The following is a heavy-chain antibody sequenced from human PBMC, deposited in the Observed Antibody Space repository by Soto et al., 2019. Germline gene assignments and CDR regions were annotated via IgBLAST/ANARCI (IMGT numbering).Heavy chain of an antibody. CDR2: IYTSGST. D-gene: IGHD5-18*01. Sequence: SETLSLTCSVSGTSVSNYYWSWIRQPAGKGLEHIGRIYTSGSTSYNPSLKSRVTMSMDTSQTQIYLNLTSVTAADTAVYYCARGGIQLSYAFDYWGQGIQVTSPQ. CDR1: GTSVSNYY. CDR3: ARGGIQLSYAFDY. J-gene: IGHJ4*02. V-gene: IGHV4-4*07.